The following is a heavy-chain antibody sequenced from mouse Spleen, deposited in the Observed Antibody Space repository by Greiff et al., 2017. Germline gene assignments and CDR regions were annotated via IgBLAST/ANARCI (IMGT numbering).Heavy chain of an antibody. D-gene: IGHD1-1*01. CDR3: ARGGSIPYAMDY. V-gene: IGHV1-4*01. CDR2: INPSSGYT. Sequence: VQLQQSGAELARPGASVKMSCKASGYTFTSYTMHWVKQRPGQGLEWIGYINPSSGYTKYNQKFKDKATLTADKSSSTAYMQLSSLTSEDSAVYYCARGGSIPYAMDYWGQGTSVTVSS. CDR1: GYTFTSYT. J-gene: IGHJ4*01.